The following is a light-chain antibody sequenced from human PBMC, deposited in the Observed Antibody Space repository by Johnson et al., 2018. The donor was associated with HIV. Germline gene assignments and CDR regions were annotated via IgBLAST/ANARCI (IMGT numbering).Light chain of an antibody. J-gene: IGLJ1*01. Sequence: QSILTQPPSVSAAPGQKVTISCSGSSSNIGNNYVSWYQQLPGTAPKLFIYENNKRPSGIPDRFSGSRSGTSGTLGITGLQTGDEADYYCGTWDSSLSAYVFGTGTKVTVL. CDR1: SSNIGNNY. V-gene: IGLV1-51*02. CDR3: GTWDSSLSAYV. CDR2: ENN.